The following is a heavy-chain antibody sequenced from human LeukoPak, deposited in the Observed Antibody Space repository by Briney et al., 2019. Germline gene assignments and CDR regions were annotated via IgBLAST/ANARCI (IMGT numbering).Heavy chain of an antibody. CDR1: GFTFSGSA. CDR3: ASQAGYSSSWCN. D-gene: IGHD6-13*01. V-gene: IGHV3-73*01. Sequence: GGSPRLSCAASGFTFSGSAMHWVRQASGKGLEWIGRIRSKANSHATGYAASVRGRFTISRDDSKNTAYLHMSSLKTEDTAVYYCASQAGYSSSWCNWGQGTLVTVSS. CDR2: IRSKANSHAT. J-gene: IGHJ4*02.